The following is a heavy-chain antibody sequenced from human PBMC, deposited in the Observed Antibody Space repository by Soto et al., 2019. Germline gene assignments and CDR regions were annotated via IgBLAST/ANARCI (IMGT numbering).Heavy chain of an antibody. V-gene: IGHV5-10-1*01. J-gene: IGHJ6*01. Sequence: EVQLVQSGAEVKKPGESLRISCKGSGYSFTSYWISWVRQMPGKGLEWMGRIDPIDSYTNYSPSFQGHVTISADKSISTAYLQWSRLKASDTSMHYCARRAHMSRRDENFSYYHYGMDVWGQGTTVTVSS. D-gene: IGHD1-7*01. CDR1: GYSFTSYW. CDR3: ARRAHMSRRDENFSYYHYGMDV. CDR2: IDPIDSYT.